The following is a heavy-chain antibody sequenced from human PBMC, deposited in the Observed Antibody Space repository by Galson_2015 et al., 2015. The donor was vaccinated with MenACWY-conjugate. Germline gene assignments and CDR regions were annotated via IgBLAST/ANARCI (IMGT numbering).Heavy chain of an antibody. Sequence: SVKVSCKASGYTFATYAMHWVRQAPGHRLEWVGWINGSNGNTKYSQKFQARVTITTDTSVSTAYMELSSLRSEVTAVYYCARRPVGKFDYWGQGTLVTVSS. J-gene: IGHJ4*02. D-gene: IGHD2-2*01. CDR2: INGSNGNT. CDR1: GYTFATYA. CDR3: ARRPVGKFDY. V-gene: IGHV1-3*01.